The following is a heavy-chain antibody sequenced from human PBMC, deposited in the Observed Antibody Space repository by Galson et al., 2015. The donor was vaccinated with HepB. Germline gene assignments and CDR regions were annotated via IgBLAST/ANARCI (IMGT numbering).Heavy chain of an antibody. V-gene: IGHV3-23*01. J-gene: IGHJ6*02. CDR3: AKGALTGSRFYYGMDV. CDR1: GFTFSSYA. CDR2: ISGTGGRP. D-gene: IGHD7-27*01. Sequence: SLRLSCAASGFTFSSYAVSWVRQAPGKGLDWVSAISGTGGRPYYADSVKGRVTISRDNSKNTLYLQMNSLRAEDTAVYFCAKGALTGSRFYYGMDVWGLGTTVTVSS.